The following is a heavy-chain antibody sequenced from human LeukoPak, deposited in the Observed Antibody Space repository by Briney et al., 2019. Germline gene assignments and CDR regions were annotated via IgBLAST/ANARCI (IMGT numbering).Heavy chain of an antibody. CDR2: MNPHSGNT. J-gene: IGHJ4*02. CDR3: TRAPVPGNY. CDR1: GYTFTTYD. D-gene: IGHD3-10*01. Sequence: ASVKVSCTASGYTFTTYDINWVRQASGQGLEWMRWMNPHSGNTGYAQKFQGRVTMTRDTSINTAYKELSSLTSDDTAVYYCTRAPVPGNYWGQGTLVTVSS. V-gene: IGHV1-8*01.